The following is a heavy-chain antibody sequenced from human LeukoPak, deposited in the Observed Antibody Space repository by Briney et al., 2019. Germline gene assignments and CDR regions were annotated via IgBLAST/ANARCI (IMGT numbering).Heavy chain of an antibody. V-gene: IGHV1-8*03. CDR2: MNPNSGNT. CDR3: ARGGEYSGSYYDWFDP. J-gene: IGHJ5*02. CDR1: GYTFTSCD. Sequence: ASVKVSCKASGYTFTSCDINWVRQATGQGLEWMGWMNPNSGNTGYAQKFQGRVTITRNTSISTAYMELSSLRSEDTAVYYCARGGEYSGSYYDWFDPWGQGTLVTVSS. D-gene: IGHD1-26*01.